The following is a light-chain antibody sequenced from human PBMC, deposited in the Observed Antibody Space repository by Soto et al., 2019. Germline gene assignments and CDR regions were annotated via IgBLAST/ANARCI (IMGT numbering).Light chain of an antibody. J-gene: IGKJ1*01. CDR2: DAS. Sequence: DIQMTQSPSTLSASVGDRVTITCRASQSISSWLAWYQQKPGKAPKLLIYDASSLESGVPSRFSGSGSMTEFTPTISSLQPDDFATYYCQHYNSYSPWTFGQGTKVDIK. CDR3: QHYNSYSPWT. CDR1: QSISSW. V-gene: IGKV1-5*01.